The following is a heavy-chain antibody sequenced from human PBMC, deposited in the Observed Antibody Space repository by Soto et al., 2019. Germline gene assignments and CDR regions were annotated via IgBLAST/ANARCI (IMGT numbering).Heavy chain of an antibody. CDR3: ARGGGVGVAGSAAFDM. J-gene: IGHJ3*02. CDR2: INPATGAA. D-gene: IGHD3-3*01. CDR1: GYPVTAYY. V-gene: IGHV1-2*02. Sequence: QLHLVQSGAVVKKPGASVTVSCSASGYPVTAYYMHWVRQAPGRGLEWMGGINPATGAAKYTQTFQGRVTMPRDTSTSTVFRELSGLTSEDTAVFYCARGGGVGVAGSAAFDMWGQGTVVTVSS.